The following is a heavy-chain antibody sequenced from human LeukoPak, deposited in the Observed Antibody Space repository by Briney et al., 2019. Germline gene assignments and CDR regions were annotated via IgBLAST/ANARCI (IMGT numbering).Heavy chain of an antibody. CDR3: ARDGYNYYFDY. V-gene: IGHV3-30-3*01. CDR2: ISYDGSNK. J-gene: IGHJ4*02. Sequence: AGGSLRLSCAASGFTFSSYAMHWVRQAPGKGLEWVAVISYDGSNKYYADSVKGRFTISRDNSKNTLYLQMNSLRAEDTAVYYCARDGYNYYFDYWGQGTLVTVSS. D-gene: IGHD5-24*01. CDR1: GFTFSSYA.